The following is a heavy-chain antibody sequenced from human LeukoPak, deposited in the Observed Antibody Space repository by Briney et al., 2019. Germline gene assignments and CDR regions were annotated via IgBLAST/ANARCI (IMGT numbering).Heavy chain of an antibody. CDR2: ISSSGSTI. D-gene: IGHD3-10*01. Sequence: GGSLRLSCAASGFTFSSYEMNWVRQAPGKGLEWVSYISSSGSTIYYADSVKGRFTISRDNAKNSLYLQMNSLRAEDTAVYYCARGTYYYGSGNLYYYGMDVWGQGTTVTVSS. CDR3: ARGTYYYGSGNLYYYGMDV. V-gene: IGHV3-48*03. CDR1: GFTFSSYE. J-gene: IGHJ6*02.